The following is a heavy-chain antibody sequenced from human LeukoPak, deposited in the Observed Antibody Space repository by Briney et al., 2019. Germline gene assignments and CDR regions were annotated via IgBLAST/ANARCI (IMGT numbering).Heavy chain of an antibody. V-gene: IGHV4-59*01. Sequence: SETLSLTCTVSGGPIRSYYWSWIRQPPAKGLEWIGYIYYSGSTNYNPSPKRRVSISVDTSKNQFSLKLSSVTAADTALYYCARTGSTVTMLYPLDHCGQGGLVTVSS. D-gene: IGHD4-17*01. J-gene: IGHJ4*02. CDR3: ARTGSTVTMLYPLDH. CDR1: GGPIRSYY. CDR2: IYYSGST.